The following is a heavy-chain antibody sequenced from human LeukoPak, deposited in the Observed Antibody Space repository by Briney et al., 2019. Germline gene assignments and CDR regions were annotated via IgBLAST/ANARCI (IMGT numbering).Heavy chain of an antibody. CDR1: GESFSDHY. D-gene: IGHD2-2*01. J-gene: IGHJ4*02. CDR3: ARGRTGAAALDF. V-gene: IGHV4-34*01. Sequence: SETLSLTCAVYGESFSDHYWTWILQPPGKGLEWIGESTHSGSTNYNPSLKSRVTISVDTSKSQFSLKLTSMTAADTAVYYCARGRTGAAALDFWGPGTLVTVSS. CDR2: STHSGST.